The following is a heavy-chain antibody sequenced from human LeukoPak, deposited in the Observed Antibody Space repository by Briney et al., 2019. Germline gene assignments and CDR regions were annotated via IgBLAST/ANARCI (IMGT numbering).Heavy chain of an antibody. D-gene: IGHD3-22*01. CDR1: GYTFSSYA. Sequence: GRSLRLSCAASGYTFSSYAMHWVRQAPGKGLEWVAVISYDGSNKYYADSVKGRFTISRDNSKNTLYLQMNSLRAEDTAVYYCARESADYYDSSGYYPGYFDYWGQGTLVTVSS. CDR2: ISYDGSNK. CDR3: ARESADYYDSSGYYPGYFDY. J-gene: IGHJ4*02. V-gene: IGHV3-30-3*01.